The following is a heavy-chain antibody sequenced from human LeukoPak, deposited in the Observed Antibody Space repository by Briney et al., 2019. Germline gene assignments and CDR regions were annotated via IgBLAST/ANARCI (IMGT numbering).Heavy chain of an antibody. J-gene: IGHJ4*02. CDR2: INAGNGNT. CDR1: GYTFTSYA. D-gene: IGHD6-19*01. Sequence: ASVKVSCKASGYTFTSYAMHWVRQAPGQGLEWMGWINAGNGNTKYSQKFQGRVTITRDTSASTAYMELSSLRSEDTAVYYCARGSSGWLFDYWGQGTLVTVSS. V-gene: IGHV1-3*01. CDR3: ARGSSGWLFDY.